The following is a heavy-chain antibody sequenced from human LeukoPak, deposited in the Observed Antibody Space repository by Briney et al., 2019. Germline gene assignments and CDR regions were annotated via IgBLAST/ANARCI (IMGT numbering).Heavy chain of an antibody. D-gene: IGHD1-26*01. CDR1: GFTFGSYA. Sequence: GGSLRLSCAASGFTFGSYAMSWVRQAPGEGLEWVSGVSGSGDSTYYAESVKGWFTISRDNSKNTLYLQMNSLRAADTAVYYCAKAVVGAPPNFDYWGQGTLVTVSS. CDR2: VSGSGDST. J-gene: IGHJ4*02. V-gene: IGHV3-23*01. CDR3: AKAVVGAPPNFDY.